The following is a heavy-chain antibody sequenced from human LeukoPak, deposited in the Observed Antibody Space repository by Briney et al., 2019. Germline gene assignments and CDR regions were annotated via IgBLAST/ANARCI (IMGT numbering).Heavy chain of an antibody. CDR2: IHYSGST. CDR1: GGSISSYY. J-gene: IGHJ6*03. Sequence: SETLSLTCTVSGGSISSYYWSWIRQPPGKGLVWIGYIHYSGSTNYNPSLKSRVTISVDTSKNQFSLKLSSVTAADTAVYYCARVSWFPGTSYYYMDVWGKGTTVTVSS. CDR3: ARVSWFPGTSYYYMDV. V-gene: IGHV4-59*01. D-gene: IGHD1-1*01.